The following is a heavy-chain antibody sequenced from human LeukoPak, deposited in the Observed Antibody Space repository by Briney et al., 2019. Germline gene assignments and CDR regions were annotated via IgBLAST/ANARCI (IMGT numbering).Heavy chain of an antibody. Sequence: SGGSLRLSCAASGFTFDDYTMHWVRQAPGKGLEWVSLISWHGTTTYYAASVKGRFTVSRDNSKNSLFLQMNSLRIEDTALYYCAKDMSLDYWGQGTLVTVSS. V-gene: IGHV3-43*01. CDR3: AKDMSLDY. D-gene: IGHD5/OR15-5a*01. J-gene: IGHJ4*02. CDR2: ISWHGTTT. CDR1: GFTFDDYT.